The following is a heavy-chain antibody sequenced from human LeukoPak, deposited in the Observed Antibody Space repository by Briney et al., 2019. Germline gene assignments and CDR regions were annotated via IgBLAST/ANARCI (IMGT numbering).Heavy chain of an antibody. D-gene: IGHD3-9*01. CDR1: GGTFSSYA. CDR3: AREAGTIGAFDI. Sequence: SVKVSCKASGGTFSSYAISWVRQAPGQGLEWMGGIIPIFGTANYAQKLQGRVTITADESTSTAYMELSSLRSEDTAVYYCAREAGTIGAFDIWGQGTMVTVSS. J-gene: IGHJ3*02. CDR2: IIPIFGTA. V-gene: IGHV1-69*01.